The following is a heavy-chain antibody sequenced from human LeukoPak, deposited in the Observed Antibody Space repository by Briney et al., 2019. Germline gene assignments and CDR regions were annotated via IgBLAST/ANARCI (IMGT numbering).Heavy chain of an antibody. J-gene: IGHJ4*02. D-gene: IGHD2-15*01. CDR1: GYTFTSYG. CDR3: ARDSEDIVVVVAAPPDY. CDR2: ISAYNGNT. Sequence: GASVKVSCKASGYTFTSYGISWVRQAPGQGLEWMGWISAYNGNTNYAQKLQGRVTMTTDTSTSTAYMELRSLRSDDTAVYYCARDSEDIVVVVAAPPDYWGQGTLVTVSS. V-gene: IGHV1-18*01.